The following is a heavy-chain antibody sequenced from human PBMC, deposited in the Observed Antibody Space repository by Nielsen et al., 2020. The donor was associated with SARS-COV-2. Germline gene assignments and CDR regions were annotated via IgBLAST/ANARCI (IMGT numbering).Heavy chain of an antibody. CDR2: ISAYNGNT. CDR3: HSSSYHYGMDV. D-gene: IGHD6-13*01. Sequence: ASVKVSCKASGYTFTSYAMHWVRQAPGQGLEWMGWISAYNGNTNYAQKLQGRVTMTTDTSTSTAYMELRSLRSDDTAVYYCHSSSYHYGMDVWGQGTTVTVSS. V-gene: IGHV1-18*01. J-gene: IGHJ6*02. CDR1: GYTFTSYA.